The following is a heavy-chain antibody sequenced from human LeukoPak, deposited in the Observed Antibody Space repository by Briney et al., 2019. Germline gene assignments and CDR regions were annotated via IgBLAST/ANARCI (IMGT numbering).Heavy chain of an antibody. CDR2: IVVGIGNT. D-gene: IGHD5-12*01. CDR3: AADYMVAFM. CDR1: GFTFTNSA. Sequence: SVKVSCKASGFTFTNSAIQWVRQARGQRLEWIGWIVVGIGNTNYAQTFQKRVTIARDMSNSTAYMELSSLRSEDTGIYYCAADYMVAFMWGQGTLVTVSS. J-gene: IGHJ4*02. V-gene: IGHV1-58*02.